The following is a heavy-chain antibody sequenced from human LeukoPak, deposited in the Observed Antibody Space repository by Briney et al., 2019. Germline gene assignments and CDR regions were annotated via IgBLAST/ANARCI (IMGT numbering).Heavy chain of an antibody. CDR3: ARHRGSTSCYPPRVCYYYYYGMDV. D-gene: IGHD2-2*01. CDR1: GGSISSGGYY. CDR2: IYYSGST. V-gene: IGHV4-31*03. Sequence: SQTLSLTCTVSGGSISSGGYYWSWIRQHPGKGLEWIGYIYYSGSTYYNPSLKSRVTISVDTSKNQFSLKLSSVTAADTAVYYCARHRGSTSCYPPRVCYYYYYGMDVWGQGTTVTVSS. J-gene: IGHJ6*02.